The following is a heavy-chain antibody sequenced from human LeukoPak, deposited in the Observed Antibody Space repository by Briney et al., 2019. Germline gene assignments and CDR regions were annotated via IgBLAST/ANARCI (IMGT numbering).Heavy chain of an antibody. CDR3: ARDSGSCRGCAFDI. CDR1: GFTFSSYS. J-gene: IGHJ3*02. V-gene: IGHV3-7*01. CDR2: IKADGTEK. D-gene: IGHD6-13*01. Sequence: GGSLRLSCAASGFTFSSYSMNWVRQAPGKGLGWVANIKADGTEKYYVASVKGRFTISRDNAKNSLYLEMNSLRAEDTAVYYCARDSGSCRGCAFDIWGQGTMVAVSS.